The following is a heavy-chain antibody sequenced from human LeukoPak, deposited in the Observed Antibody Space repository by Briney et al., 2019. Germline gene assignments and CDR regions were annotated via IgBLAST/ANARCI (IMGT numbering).Heavy chain of an antibody. CDR2: IYYSGRT. Sequence: SETLSLTCAVSGYSISSSNWWVWIRQPPGKGLEWIGYIYYSGRTYYNPSLESRVTISVDTSKKQFSLKLSSVTPADTAVYYCARLHYYYGVDVWGQGTTVTVSS. V-gene: IGHV4-28*01. J-gene: IGHJ6*02. CDR1: GYSISSSNW. CDR3: ARLHYYYGVDV.